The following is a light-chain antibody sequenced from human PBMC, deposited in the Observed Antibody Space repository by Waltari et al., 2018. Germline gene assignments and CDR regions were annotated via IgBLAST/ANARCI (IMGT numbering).Light chain of an antibody. CDR3: VLYMGGAVL. Sequence: QTVVTQEPSFSVSPGGTVTLPCGLRSGSVPTNSHTSWYQQTPGQAPRPLIYSTDTRSSGVPDRFSGSILGNKAVLTITGAQAHDEADYHCVLYMGGAVLFGGGTKLTVL. V-gene: IGLV8-61*01. CDR2: STD. CDR1: SGSVPTNSH. J-gene: IGLJ3*02.